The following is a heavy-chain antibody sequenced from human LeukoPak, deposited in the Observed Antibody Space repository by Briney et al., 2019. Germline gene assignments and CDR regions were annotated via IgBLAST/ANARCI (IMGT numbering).Heavy chain of an antibody. CDR1: GFTFSNYG. CDR3: AKDPGYRDF. J-gene: IGHJ4*02. V-gene: IGHV3-30*02. CDR2: IRNDGSNN. D-gene: IGHD5-18*01. Sequence: PGGSPRLSCAASGFTFSNYGMHWVRQAPGKGLEWVAYIRNDGSNNYYEDSVKGRFTISRDNSKNMLYLQMNSLRAEDTAMYFCAKDPGYRDFWGQGTLVTVSS.